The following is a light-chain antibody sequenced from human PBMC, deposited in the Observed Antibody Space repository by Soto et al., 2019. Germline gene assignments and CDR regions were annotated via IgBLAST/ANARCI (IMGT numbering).Light chain of an antibody. J-gene: IGKJ2*01. CDR3: QQYNSYPYT. Sequence: DIEMTQSPSTVSASVGDRVTITCRASQNIRDWVSWFQQRPGQTPKLLIYDVSTLESVVPSRFSGSGSGTEFTFTISGLKTDYFATYYCQQYNSYPYTFGQGTKLDIK. CDR1: QNIRDW. CDR2: DVS. V-gene: IGKV1-5*01.